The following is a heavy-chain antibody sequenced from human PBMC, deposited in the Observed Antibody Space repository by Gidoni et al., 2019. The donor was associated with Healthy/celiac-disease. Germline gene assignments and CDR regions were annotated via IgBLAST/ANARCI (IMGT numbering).Heavy chain of an antibody. CDR2: IWYEGSNK. J-gene: IGHJ5*02. D-gene: IGHD3-16*01. CDR1: GFTFSSYG. CDR3: ARDALPPESRGDNWFDP. Sequence: QVQLVESGGGVVQPGRSLRLSCAASGFTFSSYGMHWVRPAPGKGLEWVAVIWYEGSNKYYADSVKGRFTITRDNSKNTLYLQMNSLRAEDTAVYYCARDALPPESRGDNWFDPWGQGTLVTVSS. V-gene: IGHV3-33*01.